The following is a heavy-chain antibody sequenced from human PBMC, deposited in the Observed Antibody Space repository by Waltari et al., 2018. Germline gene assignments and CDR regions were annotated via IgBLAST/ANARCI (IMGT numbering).Heavy chain of an antibody. CDR2: IHDSGDT. Sequence: QVQLQESGPGLMKPSETLSLSCTVSGASLTTYYWSWIRQPPGKGLEYIGYIHDSGDTNHSPSLRSRVSMSMDTSKNQFSLKVSSVTAADSAVYYCARVHGSESPLSWGTDVWGQGTAVTVSS. V-gene: IGHV4-59*01. CDR3: ARVHGSESPLSWGTDV. J-gene: IGHJ6*02. CDR1: GASLTTYY.